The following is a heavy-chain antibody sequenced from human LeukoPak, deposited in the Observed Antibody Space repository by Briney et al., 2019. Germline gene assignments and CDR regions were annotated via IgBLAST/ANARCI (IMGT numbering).Heavy chain of an antibody. Sequence: SETLSLTCTVSGGSISSYYWSWIRQPPGKGLEWIGYIYYSGSTNYNPSPKSRVTISVDTSKNQFSLKLSSVTAADTAAYYCARRTYYYDSSGQYFDIWGQGTMVTVSS. J-gene: IGHJ3*02. CDR2: IYYSGST. CDR1: GGSISSYY. D-gene: IGHD3-22*01. CDR3: ARRTYYYDSSGQYFDI. V-gene: IGHV4-59*01.